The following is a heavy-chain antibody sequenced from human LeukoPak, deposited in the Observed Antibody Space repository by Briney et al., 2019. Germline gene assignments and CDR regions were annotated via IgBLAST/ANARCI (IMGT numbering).Heavy chain of an antibody. CDR1: GFTFSSYW. D-gene: IGHD3-9*01. Sequence: GGSLRLSCAASGFTFSSYWMSWVRQAPGKGLEWVANINQNESEKYYVDSVKGRFTISRDNAKNSLFLQMNSLRAEDTAVYYCARHTYDSLTGSEDDFDIWGQGTMVTISS. CDR3: ARHTYDSLTGSEDDFDI. CDR2: INQNESEK. V-gene: IGHV3-7*01. J-gene: IGHJ3*02.